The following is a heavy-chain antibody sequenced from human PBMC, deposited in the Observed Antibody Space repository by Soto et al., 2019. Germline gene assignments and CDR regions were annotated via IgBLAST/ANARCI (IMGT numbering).Heavy chain of an antibody. CDR3: ARDHCSGGTCYYFDY. CDR2: IWYDGSNE. Sequence: PGGSLRLSCAASGFTFSDYAMYWVRQAPGKGLEWVAVIWYDGSNEYYADSVKGRFTISRDNSKNMLYLQMNSLRAEETAVYHCARDHCSGGTCYYFDYWGQGTQVTVSS. D-gene: IGHD2-15*01. J-gene: IGHJ4*02. V-gene: IGHV3-33*01. CDR1: GFTFSDYA.